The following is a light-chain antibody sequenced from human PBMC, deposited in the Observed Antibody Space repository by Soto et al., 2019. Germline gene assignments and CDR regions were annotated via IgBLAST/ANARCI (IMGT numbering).Light chain of an antibody. Sequence: EIVMTQSPATLSVSAGESATLSCGASQSIIGNLAWYQQKPGMSPRLLIYHTSTMATGVPARFSGGGSGTDFTLTISRLEPEDFAVYYCQQYGSSPLTFGPGTKVDIK. J-gene: IGKJ3*01. CDR2: HTS. CDR1: QSIIGN. CDR3: QQYGSSPLT. V-gene: IGKV3D-20*01.